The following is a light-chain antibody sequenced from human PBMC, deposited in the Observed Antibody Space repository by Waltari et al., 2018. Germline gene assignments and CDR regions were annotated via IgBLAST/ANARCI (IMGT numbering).Light chain of an antibody. CDR2: DNS. V-gene: IGLV1-40*01. CDR1: SSNIGAGYG. Sequence: QSVLTQPPSVSGAPGQRVTISCTGSSSNIGAGYGLPWYQQFPGNAPKVLINDNSNRPSGVPDRFSGSKSGASASLAITGLQAEDEADYYCQSYDSSLSGVGVVFAGGTKLTVL. J-gene: IGLJ2*01. CDR3: QSYDSSLSGVGVV.